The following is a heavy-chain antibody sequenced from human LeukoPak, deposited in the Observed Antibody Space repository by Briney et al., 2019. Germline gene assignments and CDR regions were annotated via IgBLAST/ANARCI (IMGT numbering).Heavy chain of an antibody. D-gene: IGHD1-26*01. Sequence: GGSLRLSCAASGFTFTSYSMNWVRQAPGKGLEWVSVIYSCGSTYYADSVGGRFTISRDNSKNTLYLQMNSLRAEDTAVYYCARDEEWESLKNYYGMDVWGQGTTVTVSS. CDR2: IYSCGST. CDR1: GFTFTSYS. J-gene: IGHJ6*02. V-gene: IGHV3-66*03. CDR3: ARDEEWESLKNYYGMDV.